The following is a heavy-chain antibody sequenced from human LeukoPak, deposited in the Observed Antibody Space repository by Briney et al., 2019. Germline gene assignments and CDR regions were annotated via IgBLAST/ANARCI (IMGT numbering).Heavy chain of an antibody. D-gene: IGHD3-22*01. J-gene: IGHJ4*02. CDR1: GGSISSGDYY. V-gene: IGHV4-30-4*01. Sequence: SQTLSLTCTVSGGSISSGDYYWSRIRQPPGKGLDWIGYIYYRGSTYYTPSLKSRVNISGDTSKNQFSLKLSSVTAADTAVYYCARVNDSSGYSNYFDYWGQGTLVTVSS. CDR3: ARVNDSSGYSNYFDY. CDR2: IYYRGST.